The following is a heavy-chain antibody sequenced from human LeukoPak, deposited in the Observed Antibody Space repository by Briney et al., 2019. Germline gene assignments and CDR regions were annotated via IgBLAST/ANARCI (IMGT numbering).Heavy chain of an antibody. CDR1: GFTFSRYA. V-gene: IGHV3-64D*09. Sequence: PGGSLRLSCSASGFTFSRYAMHWVRQAPGKGLEYASGVTSNGGSTYYADSVKGRFTISRDNSKNTLYLQMSTLRAEDTAVYYCVKSSGSSWYMFDYWGQGTLVTVSS. CDR3: VKSSGSSWYMFDY. CDR2: VTSNGGST. J-gene: IGHJ4*02. D-gene: IGHD6-13*01.